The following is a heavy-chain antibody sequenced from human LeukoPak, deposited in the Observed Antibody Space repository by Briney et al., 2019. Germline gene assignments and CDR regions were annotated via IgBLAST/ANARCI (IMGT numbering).Heavy chain of an antibody. Sequence: PGGSLRLSCAASEFTFSSYSMNWVRQAPGKGLEWVSSISSSSSYIYYADSVKGRFTISRDSAKNSVYLQMNSLRVEDTAVYYCARDSSYESSGDFDYWGQGTLVTVSS. J-gene: IGHJ4*02. CDR2: ISSSSSYI. CDR1: EFTFSSYS. D-gene: IGHD3-22*01. CDR3: ARDSSYESSGDFDY. V-gene: IGHV3-21*01.